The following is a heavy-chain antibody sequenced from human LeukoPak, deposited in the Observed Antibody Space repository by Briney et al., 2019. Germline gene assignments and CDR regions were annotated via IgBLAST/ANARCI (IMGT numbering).Heavy chain of an antibody. Sequence: ASVKVSCKASGYTFTGYYMHWVRQAPGQGLEWMGRINPNSGGTNYAQKFQGRVTMTRDTSISTAYMELSRLRSDDTAVYYCARSITMIVVVKGAHFGYWGQGTLVTVSS. J-gene: IGHJ4*02. CDR3: ARSITMIVVVKGAHFGY. V-gene: IGHV1-2*06. CDR1: GYTFTGYY. CDR2: INPNSGGT. D-gene: IGHD3-22*01.